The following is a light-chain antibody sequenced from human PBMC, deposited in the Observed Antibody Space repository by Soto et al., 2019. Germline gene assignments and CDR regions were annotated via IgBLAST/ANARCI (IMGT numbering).Light chain of an antibody. Sequence: IVMTQSPATLSVSPGDRVTLSCRASQSVSSDLAWYQQRPGQAPRLLIYGASTRATGIPARFSGSGSGTDFTLTISSLEPEDFAVYYCQEGTYWPAFGGGTKVEIK. CDR3: QEGTYWPA. V-gene: IGKV3D-15*01. J-gene: IGKJ4*01. CDR2: GAS. CDR1: QSVSSD.